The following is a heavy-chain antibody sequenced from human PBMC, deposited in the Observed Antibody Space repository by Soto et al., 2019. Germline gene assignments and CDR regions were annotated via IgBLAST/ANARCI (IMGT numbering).Heavy chain of an antibody. D-gene: IGHD6-13*01. V-gene: IGHV4-59*08. CDR2: IYYSGST. J-gene: IGHJ4*02. Sequence: PSETLSLTCTVSRASISSYYWSWIRQPPGKGLEWIGYIYYSGSTNYNPPLKSRVTISVDTSKNQFSLKLNSVTAADTAVYYCARHQGSSSWPLDYWGQGTLVTVSS. CDR3: ARHQGSSSWPLDY. CDR1: RASISSYY.